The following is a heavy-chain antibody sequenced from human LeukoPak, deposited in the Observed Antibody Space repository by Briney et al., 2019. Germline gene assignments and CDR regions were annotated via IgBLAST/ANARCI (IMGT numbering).Heavy chain of an antibody. Sequence: SVKVSCKASGGTFSSYAISWVRQAPGQGLEWMGRIIPIFGTANYAQKFQGRVTITTDESTSAAYMELSSLRSEDTAVYYCAREVAAAGTRAFDIWGQGTMVTVSS. D-gene: IGHD6-13*01. V-gene: IGHV1-69*05. CDR2: IIPIFGTA. CDR3: AREVAAAGTRAFDI. CDR1: GGTFSSYA. J-gene: IGHJ3*02.